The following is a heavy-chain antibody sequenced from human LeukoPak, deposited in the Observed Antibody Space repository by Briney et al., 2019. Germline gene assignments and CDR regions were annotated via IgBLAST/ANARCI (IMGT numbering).Heavy chain of an antibody. D-gene: IGHD6-19*01. J-gene: IGHJ4*02. Sequence: ASVKVSCKASGGTFSSYAISWVRQAPGQGLEWMGGIIPIFGTANYAQKFQGRVTITADESTSTAYMELSSLRSEDTAVYYCASSSGGWYYFDYWGQGTLVTVSS. CDR2: IIPIFGTA. CDR3: ASSSGGWYYFDY. V-gene: IGHV1-69*13. CDR1: GGTFSSYA.